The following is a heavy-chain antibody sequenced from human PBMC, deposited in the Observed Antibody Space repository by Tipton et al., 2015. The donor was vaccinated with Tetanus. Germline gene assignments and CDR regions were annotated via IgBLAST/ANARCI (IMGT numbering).Heavy chain of an antibody. D-gene: IGHD3-3*01. CDR3: ARGLPRESFYLDY. J-gene: IGHJ4*02. CDR1: GDSMSGEFDY. V-gene: IGHV4-31*03. CDR2: IHYRGTT. Sequence: TLSLTCTISGDSMSGEFDYWSWIRHLPGKGLEWIGYIHYRGTTLFNPSLKRRLTMSVDTSQNQFSLKLTSVTAADTAVYYCARGLPRESFYLDYWGQGKQVTVSS.